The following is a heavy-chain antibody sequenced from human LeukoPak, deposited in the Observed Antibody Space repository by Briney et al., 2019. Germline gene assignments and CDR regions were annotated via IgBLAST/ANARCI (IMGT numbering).Heavy chain of an antibody. CDR2: IYYSGST. Sequence: SETLSLTCTVSGGSISSYYWSWIRQPPGKGLEWIGYIYYSGSTNYNPSLKSRVTISVDTSKNQFSLKLSSVTAADTAVYYCARWLPEGVFDYWDQGTLVTVSS. V-gene: IGHV4-59*01. CDR3: ARWLPEGVFDY. J-gene: IGHJ4*02. D-gene: IGHD5-12*01. CDR1: GGSISSYY.